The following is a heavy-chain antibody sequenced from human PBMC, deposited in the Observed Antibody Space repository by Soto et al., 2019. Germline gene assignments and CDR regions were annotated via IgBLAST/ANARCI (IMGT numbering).Heavy chain of an antibody. CDR1: GGTISSYA. J-gene: IGHJ6*02. CDR2: IIPIFGTA. V-gene: IGHV1-69*14. CDR3: ATHSSGSGYSFYGMDV. Sequence: QVQLVQSGAEVKKPGSSVKVSCKASGGTISSYAISWVRQAPGQGLEWMGGIIPIFGTANYAQKFQGRVTMTADKSTSTAYMGLSSLRSENTAVYNWATHSSGSGYSFYGMDVWGQGNTVTVSS. D-gene: IGHD6-19*01.